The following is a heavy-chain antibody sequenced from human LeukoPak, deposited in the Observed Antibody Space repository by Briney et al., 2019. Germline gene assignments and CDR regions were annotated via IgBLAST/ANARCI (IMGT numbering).Heavy chain of an antibody. J-gene: IGHJ4*02. CDR2: IYSGGST. CDR3: ARDLNYDSAY. CDR1: GFTVSSNY. V-gene: IGHV3-53*01. Sequence: TGGSLRLSCAASGFTVSSNYMSRVRQAPGKGLEWVSVIYSGGSTYYADPVKGRFTVSRDNSKNTVYLQMNSLRAEDTAVYYCARDLNYDSAYWGQGTLVTVSS. D-gene: IGHD3-22*01.